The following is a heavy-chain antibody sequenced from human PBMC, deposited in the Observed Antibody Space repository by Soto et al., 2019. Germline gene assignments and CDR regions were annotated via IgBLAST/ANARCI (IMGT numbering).Heavy chain of an antibody. J-gene: IGHJ5*02. CDR2: IDTDGGGT. Sequence: EVQLVESGGGLVQPGGSLRVSCAASGFTLRSHRIHWVRQAPGKGLEWVSRIDTDGGGTSYADSVKGRFTISTDNAKNTVYLQMNGLIAADTAVYYCATVFDLWGQGTLVTVSS. V-gene: IGHV3-74*01. CDR3: ATVFDL. CDR1: GFTLRSHR.